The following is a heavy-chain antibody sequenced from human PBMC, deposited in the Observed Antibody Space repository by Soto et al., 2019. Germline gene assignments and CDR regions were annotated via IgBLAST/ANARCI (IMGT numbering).Heavy chain of an antibody. CDR1: GFTFSSYG. Sequence: HPGGSLRLSCAASGFTFSSYGMHWVRQAPGKGLEWVAVIWYDGSNKYYADSVKGRFTISRDNSKNTLYLQMNSLRAEDTAVYYCARSGRDYYFDYWGQGTLVTVSS. CDR3: ARSGRDYYFDY. V-gene: IGHV3-33*01. CDR2: IWYDGSNK. J-gene: IGHJ4*02.